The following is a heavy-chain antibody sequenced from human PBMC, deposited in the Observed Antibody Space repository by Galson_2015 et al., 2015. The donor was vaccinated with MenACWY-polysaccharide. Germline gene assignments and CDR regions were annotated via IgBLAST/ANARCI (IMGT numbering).Heavy chain of an antibody. V-gene: IGHV4-34*01. CDR3: ARPNGYCTSTSCYRIFNY. J-gene: IGHJ4*02. D-gene: IGHD2-2*01. Sequence: ETLSLTCAVSGGSFNGYYWSWIRQPPGKGLEWIGEINHSGGANYNPSLKSRVTISIDTSKNQFSLNPNSVTAADTAVYYCARPNGYCTSTSCYRIFNYWGQGTLLTVSS. CDR2: INHSGGA. CDR1: GGSFNGYY.